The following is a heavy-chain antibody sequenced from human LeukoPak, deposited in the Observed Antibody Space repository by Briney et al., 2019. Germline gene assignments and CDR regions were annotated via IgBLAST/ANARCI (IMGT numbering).Heavy chain of an antibody. CDR1: GFTFSSYS. J-gene: IGHJ6*03. D-gene: IGHD3-10*01. V-gene: IGHV3-64*01. Sequence: GGSLRLSCGASGFTFSSYSMHWVRQAPGKGLEYVSAISSNGGSTNYANSVKGRFSISRDNSKNTLYLQMGSLRTEDMAVYYCARGRRITMLRGVIGLKYYMDVWGKGTTVTISS. CDR3: ARGRRITMLRGVIGLKYYMDV. CDR2: ISSNGGST.